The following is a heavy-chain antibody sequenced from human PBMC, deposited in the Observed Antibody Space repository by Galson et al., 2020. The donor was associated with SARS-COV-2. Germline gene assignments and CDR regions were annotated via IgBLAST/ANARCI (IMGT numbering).Heavy chain of an antibody. J-gene: IGHJ3*02. CDR3: ARDSDSGIYFIVGDVFDI. CDR2: ISTSGTT. Sequence: SETLSLTCTVSGGSISSITYYWSWIRQPAGKGLEWIGGISTSGTTNYNPSLKSRVTISVDTSKNQFSLKLTSVTAADTAVYYCARDSDSGIYFIVGDVFDIWGQGTMVTVSS. D-gene: IGHD1-26*01. V-gene: IGHV4-61*02. CDR1: GGSISSITYY.